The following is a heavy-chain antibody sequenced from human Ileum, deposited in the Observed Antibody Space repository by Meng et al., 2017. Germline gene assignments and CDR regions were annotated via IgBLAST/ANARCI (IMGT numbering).Heavy chain of an antibody. J-gene: IGHJ4*02. CDR2: INSDSIST. CDR3: VREAYGNNSRHYDS. V-gene: IGHV3-74*01. Sequence: GESLKISCAASGFTFSSNWMHWVRQAPGKGLVWVSRINSDSISTNYADSVKGRFTISRDNAKNTLYLHMDSLRAEDTAVYYCVREAYGNNSRHYDSWGQGTLVTVSS. D-gene: IGHD2/OR15-2a*01. CDR1: GFTFSSNW.